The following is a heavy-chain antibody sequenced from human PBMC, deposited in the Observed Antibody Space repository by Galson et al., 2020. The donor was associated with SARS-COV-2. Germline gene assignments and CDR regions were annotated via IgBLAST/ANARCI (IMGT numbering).Heavy chain of an antibody. CDR2: ISHSGGT. CDR3: AYGVVAGTGY. CDR1: GTSISSGSYS. J-gene: IGHJ4*02. Sequence: SETLSLTCAVSGTSISSGSYSWNWIRQPPGKGLEWIGYISHSGGTYYNPSLKSRVTISGDRSKNQFSLRLSSVTAADTAVYFCAYGVVAGTGYWGQGILVTVSS. D-gene: IGHD6-19*01. V-gene: IGHV4-30-2*01.